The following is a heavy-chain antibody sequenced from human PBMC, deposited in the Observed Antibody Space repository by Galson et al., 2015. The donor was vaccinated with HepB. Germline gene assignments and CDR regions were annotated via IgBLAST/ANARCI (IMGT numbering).Heavy chain of an antibody. CDR1: GFTFSSYG. CDR2: ITYDGSDQ. V-gene: IGHV3-30*18. J-gene: IGHJ4*02. CDR3: AKREARNSGPFDL. D-gene: IGHD6-19*01. Sequence: SLRLSCAASGFTFSSYGMHWVRQAPGKGLEWVTYITYDGSDQSYARSVKGRFTISRDNSKSMLYLQMDSLRAEDTAVYHCAKREARNSGPFDLWGQGALVTVSS.